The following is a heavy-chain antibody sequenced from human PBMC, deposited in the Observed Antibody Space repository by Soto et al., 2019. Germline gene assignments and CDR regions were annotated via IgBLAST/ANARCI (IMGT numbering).Heavy chain of an antibody. CDR2: INPSGGST. V-gene: IGHV1-46*03. CDR3: ARGGSSSWPAYGMDV. J-gene: IGHJ6*02. D-gene: IGHD6-13*01. CDR1: GYTFTSYY. Sequence: QVQLVQSGAEVKKPGASVKVSCKASGYTFTSYYMYWVRQAPGQGLEWMGIINPSGGSTSYAQKFQGRVTMTRDTSTSTVYRELSSLRSEDTAVYHCARGGSSSWPAYGMDVWGQGTTVTVSS.